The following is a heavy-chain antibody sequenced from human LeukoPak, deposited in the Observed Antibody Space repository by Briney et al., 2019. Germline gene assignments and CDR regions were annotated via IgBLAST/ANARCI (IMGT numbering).Heavy chain of an antibody. Sequence: PSETLSLTCAVYGGSFSGYYWSWVRPPPGKGREWIGEINHSGSTNYNPSLTSRVTISVDTSNNQFSLKLSSVTAADTAVYYCARGGLWRQRLVRWFDYWGQGTLVTVSS. CDR1: GGSFSGYY. CDR3: ARGGLWRQRLVRWFDY. CDR2: INHSGST. D-gene: IGHD6-13*01. J-gene: IGHJ4*02. V-gene: IGHV4-34*01.